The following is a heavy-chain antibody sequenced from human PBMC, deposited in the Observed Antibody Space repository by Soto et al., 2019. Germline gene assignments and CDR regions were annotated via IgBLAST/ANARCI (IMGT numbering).Heavy chain of an antibody. CDR2: IYYSGST. V-gene: IGHV4-31*03. D-gene: IGHD4-17*01. CDR1: GGSISSGGYY. Sequence: PSETLSLTCTVSGGSISSGGYYWSWIRQHPGKGLEWIGYIYYSGSTYYNPSLKSRVTISVDTSKNQFSLKLSSVTAADTAVYYCASYSGDYGYYYYYYMDVWGKGTTVTVSS. J-gene: IGHJ6*03. CDR3: ASYSGDYGYYYYYYMDV.